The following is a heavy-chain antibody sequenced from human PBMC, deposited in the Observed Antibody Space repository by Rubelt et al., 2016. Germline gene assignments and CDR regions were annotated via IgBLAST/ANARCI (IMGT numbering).Heavy chain of an antibody. CDR3: ARAMDFDY. J-gene: IGHJ4*02. D-gene: IGHD2-2*03. CDR2: IYYSGST. CDR1: GGSISSSSYY. Sequence: ETLSLTCTVSGGSISSSSYYWGWIRQPPGKGLEWIGSIYYSGSTYYNPSLKSRVTISVDTSKNQFSLKLSSVTAADTAVYYCARAMDFDYWGQGTLVTVSS. V-gene: IGHV4-39*07.